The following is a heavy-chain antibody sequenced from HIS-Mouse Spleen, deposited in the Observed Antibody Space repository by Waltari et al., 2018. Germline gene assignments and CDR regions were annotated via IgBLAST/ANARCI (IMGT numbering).Heavy chain of an antibody. D-gene: IGHD6-13*01. CDR1: GGSISSRSYY. CDR2: IYFSGVT. CDR3: AREIPYSSSWYDWYFDL. Sequence: QLQLQESGPGLVKPSETLSLTCTVSGGSISSRSYYWGWISQPPGRGRGGIGSIYFSGVTYYNPSLKSRVTISVDTSKNQFSRKLSSVTAADTAVYYCAREIPYSSSWYDWYFDLWGRGTLVTVSS. V-gene: IGHV4-39*07. J-gene: IGHJ2*01.